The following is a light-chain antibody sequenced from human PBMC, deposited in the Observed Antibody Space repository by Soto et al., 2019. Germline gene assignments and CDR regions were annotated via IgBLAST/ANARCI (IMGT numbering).Light chain of an antibody. CDR3: QNYNSAPRT. CDR2: AAS. CDR1: QGISNY. Sequence: DIQMTQSPSSLSASVGDRVTITCRASQGISNYLAWYQQKPGQVPKLLIYAASTLPAVVPSRFSGSGSGTDFTLTISRLQPEYVATYYRQNYNSAPRTFGQGTKVEIK. J-gene: IGKJ1*01. V-gene: IGKV1-27*01.